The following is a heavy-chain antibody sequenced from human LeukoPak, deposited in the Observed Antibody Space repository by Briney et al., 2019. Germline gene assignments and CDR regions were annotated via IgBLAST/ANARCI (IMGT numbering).Heavy chain of an antibody. CDR2: ISGSGGST. V-gene: IGHV3-23*01. CDR1: GFTFSSYT. J-gene: IGHJ4*02. Sequence: PGGSLRLSCAASGFTFSSYTMSWVRQAPGKGLEWVSAISGSGGSTYYADSVKGRFTISRDNSKNTLYLQMNSLRAEDTAVYYCAKSSLSPSDSPQALFWPHWGQGTLVTVSS. D-gene: IGHD3-9*01. CDR3: AKSSLSPSDSPQALFWPH.